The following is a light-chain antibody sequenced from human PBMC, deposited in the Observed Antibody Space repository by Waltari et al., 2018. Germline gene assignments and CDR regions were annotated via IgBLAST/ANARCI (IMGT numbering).Light chain of an antibody. Sequence: QSALTQPASVSGSPGQSITISCTGTSSDFGAYNAAPWYQQHPGKAPKVVIYDDHNRPSGVSNHFSGSMSGNTASLTISGLQTEDEADYYCSSKTTRDTRLFGGGTKLTVL. CDR1: SSDFGAYNA. V-gene: IGLV2-14*03. CDR2: DDH. J-gene: IGLJ3*02. CDR3: SSKTTRDTRL.